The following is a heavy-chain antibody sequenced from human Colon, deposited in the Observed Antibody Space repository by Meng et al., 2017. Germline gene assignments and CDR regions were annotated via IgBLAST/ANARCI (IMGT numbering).Heavy chain of an antibody. J-gene: IGHJ4*02. D-gene: IGHD4-23*01. CDR1: GGSINANSY. CDR3: ARHGGYYQDY. CDR2: IDHRGDP. V-gene: IGHV4-4*02. Sequence: QVKPPGAAPGVVKPSGTLSLTCAVSGGSINANSYWRWVSQSPEKGLEWIGQIDHRGDPYYNPSLKSRVTMSVDRSKSQVSLQLTSVTAADTAVYYCARHGGYYQDYWGQGTLVTVSS.